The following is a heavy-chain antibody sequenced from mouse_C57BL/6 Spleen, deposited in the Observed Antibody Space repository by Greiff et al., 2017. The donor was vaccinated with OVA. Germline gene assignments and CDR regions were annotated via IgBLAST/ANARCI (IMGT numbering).Heavy chain of an antibody. CDR1: GYTFTDYE. CDR2: IDPETGGT. J-gene: IGHJ2*01. D-gene: IGHD1-1*01. CDR3: TRPTVVAYYFDY. V-gene: IGHV1-15*01. Sequence: QVQLQQSGAELVRPGASVTLSCKASGYTFTDYEMHWVKQTPVHGLEWIGAIDPETGGTAYNQKFKGKAILTADKSSSTAYMELRSLTSDDSAVYYCTRPTVVAYYFDYWGQGTTLTVSS.